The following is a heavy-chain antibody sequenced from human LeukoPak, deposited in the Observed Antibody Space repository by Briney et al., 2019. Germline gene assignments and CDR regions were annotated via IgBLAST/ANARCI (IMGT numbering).Heavy chain of an antibody. CDR2: ISWNSGSI. V-gene: IGHV3-9*01. CDR1: GFTFDDYA. J-gene: IGHJ4*02. D-gene: IGHD6-19*01. Sequence: PGRSLRLSCAASGFTFDDYAMHWVRQAPGKGLEWVSGISWNSGSIGCADSVKGRFTISRDNAKNSLYLQMNSLRAEDTALYYCAKDISLAVAGIGDWGQGTLVTVSS. CDR3: AKDISLAVAGIGD.